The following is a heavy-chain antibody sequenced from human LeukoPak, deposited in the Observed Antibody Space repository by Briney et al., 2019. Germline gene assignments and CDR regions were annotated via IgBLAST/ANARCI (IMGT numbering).Heavy chain of an antibody. Sequence: GRSLRLSCAASGFTFSSYGMHWVRQAPGKGLEWVAVMWYDGSNKYYADSVKGRFTISRDNSKNTLYLQMNSLRAEDTAVYYCATTGRWFGGDPLPRFDRWGQGTLVTVSS. CDR3: ATTGRWFGGDPLPRFDR. V-gene: IGHV3-33*01. CDR2: MWYDGSNK. D-gene: IGHD3-10*01. CDR1: GFTFSSYG. J-gene: IGHJ5*02.